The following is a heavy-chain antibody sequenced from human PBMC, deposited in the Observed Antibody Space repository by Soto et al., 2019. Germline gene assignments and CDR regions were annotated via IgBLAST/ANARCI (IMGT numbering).Heavy chain of an antibody. J-gene: IGHJ4*02. CDR2: ICSNGGST. V-gene: IGHV3-64*01. CDR1: GFTFSSYA. Sequence: EVQLVESGGGLVQPGGSLRLSCAASGFTFSSYAMHWVRQAPGKGLEYVSAICSNGGSTYYANSVKGRFTISRDNSKNTLYLQMGSLRAEDMAVYYCARTGLDTAMVTVFDYWGQGTLVTVSS. D-gene: IGHD5-18*01. CDR3: ARTGLDTAMVTVFDY.